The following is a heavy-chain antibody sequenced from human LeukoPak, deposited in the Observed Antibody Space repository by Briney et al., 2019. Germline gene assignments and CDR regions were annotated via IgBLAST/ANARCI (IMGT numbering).Heavy chain of an antibody. D-gene: IGHD1-26*01. V-gene: IGHV3-73*01. CDR1: GFTFSVTA. J-gene: IGHJ6*03. CDR3: TRLTVGTTIGGRNSYFYMDV. CDR2: IRDKSNSYAT. Sequence: PGGSLRLSCAASGFTFSVTAIHWVRQASGKGLEWIGRIRDKSNSYATSYGASVKGRFTISRDDSKNTAYLRINSLKAEDTAVYYCTRLTVGTTIGGRNSYFYMDVWGKGTTVTVSS.